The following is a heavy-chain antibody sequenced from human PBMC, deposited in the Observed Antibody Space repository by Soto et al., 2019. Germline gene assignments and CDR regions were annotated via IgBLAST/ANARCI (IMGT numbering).Heavy chain of an antibody. CDR2: ISAYNGNT. Sequence: ASVKVSCKASGYTFTSYGISWVRQARGQGLEWMGWISAYNGNTNYAQKLQGRVTMTTDTSTSTAYMELMSLRSDDTAVYYCARKPYSSSWYYFDYWGQGTLVTVSS. CDR3: ARKPYSSSWYYFDY. D-gene: IGHD6-13*01. V-gene: IGHV1-18*01. J-gene: IGHJ4*02. CDR1: GYTFTSYG.